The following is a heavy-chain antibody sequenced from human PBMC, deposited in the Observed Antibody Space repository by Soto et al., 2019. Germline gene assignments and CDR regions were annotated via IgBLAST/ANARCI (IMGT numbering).Heavy chain of an antibody. V-gene: IGHV3-33*01. D-gene: IGHD6-19*01. Sequence: VQLVESGGGVVQPGRSLRLSCAASGFTFSNYGMHWVRQAPGKGLEWVAVIRYDGSNKYYADSVKGRFTISRDNSKNTLYLQVNSPRAEDTAVYYCARDLQWLVHGIPTYYFDYWGQGTLVTVSS. CDR3: ARDLQWLVHGIPTYYFDY. J-gene: IGHJ4*02. CDR1: GFTFSNYG. CDR2: IRYDGSNK.